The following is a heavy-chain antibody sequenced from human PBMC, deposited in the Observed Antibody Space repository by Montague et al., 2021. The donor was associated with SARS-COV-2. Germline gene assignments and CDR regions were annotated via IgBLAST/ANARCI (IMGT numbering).Heavy chain of an antibody. CDR2: IYYNGST. J-gene: IGHJ4*02. CDR1: GGPISNSSYY. D-gene: IGHD5-18*01. Sequence: SETLSLTCTVSGGPISNSSYYWGWIREPPGKGLEWIGSIYYNGSTYYNPSIKIRITISVDTSKTQFSLKFTSVTAADTSVYYCARHGRHSYAHIAYWGQGTMVIVSS. V-gene: IGHV4-39*01. CDR3: ARHGRHSYAHIAY.